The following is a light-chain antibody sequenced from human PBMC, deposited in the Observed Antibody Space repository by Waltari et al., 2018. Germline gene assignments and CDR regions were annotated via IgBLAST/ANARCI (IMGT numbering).Light chain of an antibody. Sequence: DIQLTQSPSSLSASIGDRVTITCQASQDIEFYLNWYQQKPGKAPKLLIYDASHLATGVPSRFSGSGSGTDFTFTISSLQPEDIATYYCQQYDKLLVTFGQGTRLEI. CDR1: QDIEFY. J-gene: IGKJ5*01. V-gene: IGKV1-33*01. CDR3: QQYDKLLVT. CDR2: DAS.